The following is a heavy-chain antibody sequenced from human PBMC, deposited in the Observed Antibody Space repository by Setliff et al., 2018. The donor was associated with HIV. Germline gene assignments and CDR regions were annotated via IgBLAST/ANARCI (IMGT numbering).Heavy chain of an antibody. CDR3: ARDHGSGFTTVTYYFDY. CDR1: GGSISSGSYY. CDR2: IYTSGST. D-gene: IGHD4-17*01. V-gene: IGHV4-61*09. Sequence: SETLSLTCTVSGGSISSGSYYWSWIRQPAGKGLEWIGHIYTSGSTNYNPSLKSRVTISVDTSKNQFSLKLSSVTAADTAVYYCARDHGSGFTTVTYYFDYWGQGTLVTVSS. J-gene: IGHJ4*02.